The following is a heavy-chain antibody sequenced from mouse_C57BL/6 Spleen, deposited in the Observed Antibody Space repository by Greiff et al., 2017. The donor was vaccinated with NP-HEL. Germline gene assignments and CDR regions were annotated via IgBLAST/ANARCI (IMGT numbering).Heavy chain of an antibody. D-gene: IGHD1-1*01. J-gene: IGHJ2*01. CDR1: GYTFTSYW. V-gene: IGHV1-50*01. CDR2: IDPSDSYT. CDR3: ARDYYGSRTGFDY. Sequence: QVQLQQPGAELVKPGASVKLSCKASGYTFTSYWMQWVKQRPGQGLEWIGEIDPSDSYTNYNQKFKGKATLTVDTSSSTAYMQLSSLTSEDSAVYYCARDYYGSRTGFDYWGQGTTLTVSS.